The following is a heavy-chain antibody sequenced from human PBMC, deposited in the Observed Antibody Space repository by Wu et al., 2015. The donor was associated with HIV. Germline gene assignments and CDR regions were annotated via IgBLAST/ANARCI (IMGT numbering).Heavy chain of an antibody. V-gene: IGHV1-69*05. CDR3: ASRPGDSSGYYDGHWYFDL. D-gene: IGHD3-22*01. CDR2: IIPIFGTA. Sequence: QVQLVQSGAEVKKPGSSVKVSCKASGGTFSSYAISWVRQAPGQGLEWMGGIIPIFGTANYAQKFQGRVTITTDESTSTAYMELSSLRSEDTAVYYCASRPGDSSGYYDGHWYFDLWGRGTLVTVSS. CDR1: GGTFSSYA. J-gene: IGHJ2*01.